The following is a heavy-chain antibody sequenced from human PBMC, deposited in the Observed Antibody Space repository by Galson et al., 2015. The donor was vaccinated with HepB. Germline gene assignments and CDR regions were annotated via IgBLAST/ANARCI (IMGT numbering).Heavy chain of an antibody. V-gene: IGHV3-9*01. CDR3: ARGVLYRGEDSPGYFYNWFDT. CDR2: ISWNRGRI. CDR1: GFRLDDYA. Sequence: SLRLSCAASGFRLDDYAMHWVRQAPGKGLEWVSGISWNRGRIGYADSVKGRFTISADKANNSLFLQMNSLRAEDTALYYCARGVLYRGEDSPGYFYNWFDTWGQGILVTVSS. D-gene: IGHD3-9*01. J-gene: IGHJ5*02.